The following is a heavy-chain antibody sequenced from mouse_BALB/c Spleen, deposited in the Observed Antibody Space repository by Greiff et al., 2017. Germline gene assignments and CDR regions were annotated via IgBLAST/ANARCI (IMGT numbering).Heavy chain of an antibody. V-gene: IGHV5-6-5*01. D-gene: IGHD1-1*01. CDR3: ARGGAPYYYGSSYYAMDY. CDR1: GFTFSSYA. J-gene: IGHJ4*01. Sequence: EVMLVESGGGLVKPGGSLKLSCAASGFTFSSYAMSWVRQTPEKRLEWVASISSGGSTYYPDSVKGRFTISRDNARNILYLQMSSLRSEDTAMYYCARGGAPYYYGSSYYAMDYWGQGTSVTVSS. CDR2: ISSGGST.